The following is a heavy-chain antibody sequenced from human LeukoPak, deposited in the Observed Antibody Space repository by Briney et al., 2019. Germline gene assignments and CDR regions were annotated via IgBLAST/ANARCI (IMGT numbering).Heavy chain of an antibody. D-gene: IGHD2-2*01. CDR3: AKAGGFCSGTSCPTDS. Sequence: GGSLRLSCAASGFTFSSYAMSWVRQAPGKGLEWVSSISGSGGSKYFADSVTGRFTISRDISMITLYLQMNSLRAEDTAVYYCAKAGGFCSGTSCPTDSWGQGTLVSVSS. V-gene: IGHV3-23*01. CDR2: ISGSGGSK. J-gene: IGHJ4*02. CDR1: GFTFSSYA.